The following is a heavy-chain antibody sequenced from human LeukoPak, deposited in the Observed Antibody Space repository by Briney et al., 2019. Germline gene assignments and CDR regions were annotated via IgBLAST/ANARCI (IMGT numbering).Heavy chain of an antibody. Sequence: GGSLTLSCAASGFTFSSHGMHWVRPAPDKGLEWVAFIRYEGSKKYYADSVKGRFTISRDNSKNTLYLQMNSLRGEDTAVYYCATQGSGSYLYYYYYYMDVWGKGTTVTVSS. V-gene: IGHV3-30*02. CDR2: IRYEGSKK. J-gene: IGHJ6*03. CDR3: ATQGSGSYLYYYYYYMDV. CDR1: GFTFSSHG. D-gene: IGHD1-26*01.